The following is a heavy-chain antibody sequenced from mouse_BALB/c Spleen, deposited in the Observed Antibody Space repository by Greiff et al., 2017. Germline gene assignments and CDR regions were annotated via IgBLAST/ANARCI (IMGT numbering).Heavy chain of an antibody. CDR1: GYTFTSYW. CDR3: TGGYYYGSSPPFAY. J-gene: IGHJ3*01. CDR2: IDPSDSYT. Sequence: QVQLQQPGAELVKPGASVKMSCKASGYTFTSYWMHWVKQRPGQGLEWIGTIDPSDSYTSYNQKFKGKATLTVDTSSSTAYMQLSSLTSEDSAVYYCTGGYYYGSSPPFAYWGQGTLVTVSA. V-gene: IGHV1S127*01. D-gene: IGHD1-1*01.